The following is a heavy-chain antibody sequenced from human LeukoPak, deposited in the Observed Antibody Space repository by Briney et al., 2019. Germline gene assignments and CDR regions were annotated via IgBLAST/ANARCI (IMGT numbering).Heavy chain of an antibody. J-gene: IGHJ3*02. CDR3: ARVRSVGGNPHAFNI. V-gene: IGHV3-21*01. CDR1: GFTFSSYS. Sequence: GALRLSCSASGFTFSSYSMNWVRPAPGKGLEWVSSISSSSSYIYYADSVKGRFTISRDNAKNSLYLQMNSLRVEDTALYYCARVRSVGGNPHAFNIWGQGTMVTVSS. D-gene: IGHD4-23*01. CDR2: ISSSSSYI.